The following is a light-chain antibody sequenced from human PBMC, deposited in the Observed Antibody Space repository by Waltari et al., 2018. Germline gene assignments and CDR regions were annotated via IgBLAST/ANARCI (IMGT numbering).Light chain of an antibody. CDR2: LGS. Sequence: TVMTQSPLSLPVTPGEPASISCRSSQSPLYSNGYNYLNWYLQKRGQSPPLLIYLGSNRASGVPDRFSGSGSGTDFTLKISRVEAEDVGVYYCMQSLQTPITFGQGTRLEIK. CDR3: MQSLQTPIT. CDR1: QSPLYSNGYNY. J-gene: IGKJ5*01. V-gene: IGKV2-28*01.